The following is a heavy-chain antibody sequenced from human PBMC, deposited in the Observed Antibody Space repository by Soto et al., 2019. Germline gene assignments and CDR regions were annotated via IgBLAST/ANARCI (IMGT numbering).Heavy chain of an antibody. CDR2: IYHSGST. Sequence: QVQLQESGPGLVKPSETLSLTCTVSGGSISSGDYYWTWIRQPPGKGLEWIGYIYHSGSTSYHPSVRGRVTMSIATSKNQFSLKLTSVTAADTAVYYCSRLYGDLYSYFGMDVWGQGTTVTVSS. CDR3: SRLYGDLYSYFGMDV. CDR1: GGSISSGDYY. V-gene: IGHV4-30-4*01. D-gene: IGHD2-21*02. J-gene: IGHJ6*02.